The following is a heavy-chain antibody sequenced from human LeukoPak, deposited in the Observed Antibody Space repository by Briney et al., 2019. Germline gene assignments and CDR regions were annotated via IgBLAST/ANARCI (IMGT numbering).Heavy chain of an antibody. V-gene: IGHV3-21*01. CDR1: GFTFSSFP. Sequence: GGSLRLSCAASGFTFSSFPMHWVRQAPGKGLEWVSSISSSSSYIYYADSVKGRFTISRDNAKNSLYLQMNSLRAEDTAVYYCARGDINSGYYGMGYFDYWGQGTLDTVSS. D-gene: IGHD3-22*01. CDR3: ARGDINSGYYGMGYFDY. J-gene: IGHJ4*02. CDR2: ISSSSSYI.